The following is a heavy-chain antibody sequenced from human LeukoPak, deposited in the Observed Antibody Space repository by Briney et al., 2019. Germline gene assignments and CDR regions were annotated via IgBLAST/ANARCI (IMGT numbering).Heavy chain of an antibody. D-gene: IGHD5-18*01. CDR2: ISDNEGST. J-gene: IGHJ4*02. CDR1: GFTFNYYA. V-gene: IGHV3-23*01. Sequence: GGSLRLSCAASGFTFNYYAMNWVRQAPGKGLEWVSGISDNEGSTYYTDSVKGRFTISRDNTKNTVYLQMNNLRPDDTAVYFCARHDSFIPYWGQGTLVTVSS. CDR3: ARHDSFIPY.